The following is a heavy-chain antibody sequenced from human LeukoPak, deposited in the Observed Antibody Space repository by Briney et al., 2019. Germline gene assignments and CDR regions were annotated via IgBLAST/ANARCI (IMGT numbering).Heavy chain of an antibody. Sequence: GGSLRLSCAASGFTFSSYGMHWVRQAPGKGLEWVAFIRYDGSNKYYADSVKGRFTISRDSSKNTLCLQMNSLRAEDTAVYYCAKVLHSVVTAILPFDYWGQGTLVTVSS. D-gene: IGHD2-21*02. CDR1: GFTFSSYG. CDR3: AKVLHSVVTAILPFDY. CDR2: IRYDGSNK. J-gene: IGHJ4*02. V-gene: IGHV3-30*02.